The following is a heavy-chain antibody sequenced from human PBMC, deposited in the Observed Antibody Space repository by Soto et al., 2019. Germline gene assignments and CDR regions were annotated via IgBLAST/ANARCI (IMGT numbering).Heavy chain of an antibody. Sequence: SETLSLTCAVYGGSFSGYYWSWIRQPPGKGLEWIGEINHSGSTNYNPSHKSRDTISVDTSKNQFSLKMSSVTAADTAVYYCARARYGSEDRAYDYWGQGTLVTGSS. V-gene: IGHV4-34*01. J-gene: IGHJ4*02. CDR1: GGSFSGYY. D-gene: IGHD5-18*01. CDR3: ARARYGSEDRAYDY. CDR2: INHSGST.